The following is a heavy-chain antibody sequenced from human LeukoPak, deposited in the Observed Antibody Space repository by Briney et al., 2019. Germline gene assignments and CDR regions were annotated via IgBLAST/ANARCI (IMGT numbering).Heavy chain of an antibody. V-gene: IGHV4-34*01. D-gene: IGHD2-2*01. CDR1: GGSFSGYY. CDR3: ARLGYQLPKYYYYYYYMDV. Sequence: SETLSLTCAVYGGSFSGYYWSWIRQPPGKGLEWIGEINHSGSTNYNPSLKSRVTISVDTSKNQFSLKLSSVTAADTAVYYCARLGYQLPKYYYYYYYMDVWGKGTTVTVSS. CDR2: INHSGST. J-gene: IGHJ6*03.